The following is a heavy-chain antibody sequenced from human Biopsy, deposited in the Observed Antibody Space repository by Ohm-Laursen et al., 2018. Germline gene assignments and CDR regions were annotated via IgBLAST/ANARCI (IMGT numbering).Heavy chain of an antibody. CDR1: GDSISSGVYY. J-gene: IGHJ5*02. CDR3: ARAPYVSGSFGWFDP. V-gene: IGHV4-31*01. Sequence: SETLSLTCTVSGDSISSGVYYWNWFRQHPEKGLEWIGYISSGGYRKYTPSLQSLITISMDTSRNQFSLRLNSVTSADTAVYYCARAPYVSGSFGWFDPWARESWSPSRQ. CDR2: ISSGGYR. D-gene: IGHD3-10*01.